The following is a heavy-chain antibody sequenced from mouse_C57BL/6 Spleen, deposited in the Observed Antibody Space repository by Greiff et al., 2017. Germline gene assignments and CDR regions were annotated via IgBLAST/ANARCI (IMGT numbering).Heavy chain of an antibody. J-gene: IGHJ3*01. Sequence: EVQLQQSGPVLVKPGASVKMSCKASGYTFTDYYMNWVKQSHGKSLEWIGVINPYNGGTSYNQKFKGKATLTVDKSSSTAYMELNSLTSEDSAVYYCARESPPLGAGPFAYWGQGTLVTVSA. CDR3: ARESPPLGAGPFAY. CDR2: INPYNGGT. V-gene: IGHV1-19*01. CDR1: GYTFTDYY. D-gene: IGHD4-1*01.